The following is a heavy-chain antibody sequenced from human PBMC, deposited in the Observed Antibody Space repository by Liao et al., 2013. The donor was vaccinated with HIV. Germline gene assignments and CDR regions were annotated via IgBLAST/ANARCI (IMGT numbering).Heavy chain of an antibody. J-gene: IGHJ4*01. CDR3: ARGTDFWSLDY. CDR1: GGSISSGSYY. V-gene: IGHV4-61*02. Sequence: QVQLQESGPGLVKPSQTLSLTCTVSGGSISSGSYYWNWIRQPAGKRLEWIGRMYTSGNTNYNPSLMSRVTMSVDTSKNQFSLNLTSVTAADAAVYYCARGTDFWSLDYWG. CDR2: MYTSGNT. D-gene: IGHD3-3*01.